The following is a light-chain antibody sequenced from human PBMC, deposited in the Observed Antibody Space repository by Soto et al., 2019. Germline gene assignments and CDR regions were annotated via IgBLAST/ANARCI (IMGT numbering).Light chain of an antibody. V-gene: IGKV3-20*01. Sequence: EIVLTQSPGTLSLSPGERATLSCRASQSVSSSYLGWYQQKPVQAPRLLIFGASNRATGSPDRFSGSGSGTDFTLTISRLEPEDFAVYYCHQYGSSPRTFGQGTRLEMK. CDR3: HQYGSSPRT. CDR1: QSVSSSY. J-gene: IGKJ5*01. CDR2: GAS.